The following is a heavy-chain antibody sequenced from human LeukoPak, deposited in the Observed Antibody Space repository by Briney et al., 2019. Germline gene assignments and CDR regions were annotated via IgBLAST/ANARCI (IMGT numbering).Heavy chain of an antibody. J-gene: IGHJ4*02. Sequence: GGSLRLSCAASGFTFSTYGMHWVRQAPGKGLEWVAFIRHDGTNTYYAESVRGRFTISRDNSKNTLCLQMNSLRPEDTAVYYCAKGLDYDYVWGTYRPWDYWGQGTLVTVSS. CDR3: AKGLDYDYVWGTYRPWDY. CDR1: GFTFSTYG. CDR2: IRHDGTNT. V-gene: IGHV3-30*02. D-gene: IGHD3-16*02.